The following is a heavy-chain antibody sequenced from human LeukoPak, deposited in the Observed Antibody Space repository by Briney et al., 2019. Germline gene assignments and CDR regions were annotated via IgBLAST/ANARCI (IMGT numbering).Heavy chain of an antibody. J-gene: IGHJ4*02. D-gene: IGHD2-2*01. V-gene: IGHV1-2*06. CDR2: INPNSGGT. CDR1: GYTFTGYY. CDR3: ASAREYCSSTSCHQDYFDY. Sequence: ASVKVSCKASGYTFTGYYMHWVRPAPGQGLEWMGRINPNSGGTNYAQKFQGRVTMTRDTSISTAYMELSRPRSDDTAVYYCASAREYCSSTSCHQDYFDYWGQGTLVTVSS.